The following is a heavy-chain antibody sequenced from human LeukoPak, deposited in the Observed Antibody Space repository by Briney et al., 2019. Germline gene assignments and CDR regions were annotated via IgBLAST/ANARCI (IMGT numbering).Heavy chain of an antibody. CDR2: IYYSGST. D-gene: IGHD6-19*01. V-gene: IGHV4-59*05. CDR3: ASIASSGWEYYYYYMDV. CDR1: GGSISSYY. J-gene: IGHJ6*03. Sequence: PSETLSLTCTVSGGSISSYYWSWIRQPPGKGLEWIGSIYYSGSTYYNPSLKSRVTISVDTSKNQFSLKLSSVTAADTAVYYCASIASSGWEYYYYYMDVWGKGTTVTISS.